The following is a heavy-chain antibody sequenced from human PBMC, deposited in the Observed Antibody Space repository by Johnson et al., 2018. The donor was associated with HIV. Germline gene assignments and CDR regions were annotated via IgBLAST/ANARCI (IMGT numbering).Heavy chain of an antibody. D-gene: IGHD3-3*01. CDR1: GFTFDDYA. CDR2: ISWNSGSI. J-gene: IGHJ3*01. Sequence: VQLAESGGGVVQPGRSLRLSCAASGFTFDDYAMHWVRQAPGKGLEWVSGISWNSGSIGYADSVKGRFTISRDNSKNTLFLQMNSLRPEDTAVYYCASPPSGYDFWDGPNIFDVWGQGTMVSVAS. V-gene: IGHV3-9*01. CDR3: ASPPSGYDFWDGPNIFDV.